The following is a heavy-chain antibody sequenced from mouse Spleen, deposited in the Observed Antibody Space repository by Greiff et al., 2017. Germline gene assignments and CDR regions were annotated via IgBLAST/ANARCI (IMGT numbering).Heavy chain of an antibody. CDR2: INPSSGYT. J-gene: IGHJ1*01. CDR1: GYTFTSYT. V-gene: IGHV1-4*01. CDR3: ARDGSNWYFDV. Sequence: LVESGAELARPGASVKMSCKASGYTFTSYTMHWVKQRPGQGLEWIGYINPSSGYTKYNQKFKDKATLTADKSSSTAYMQLSSLTSEDSAVYYCARDGSNWYFDVWGAGTTVTVSS. D-gene: IGHD1-1*02.